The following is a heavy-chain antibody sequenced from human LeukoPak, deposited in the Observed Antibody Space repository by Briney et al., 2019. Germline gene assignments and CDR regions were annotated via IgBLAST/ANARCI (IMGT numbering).Heavy chain of an antibody. CDR3: ARAQDDYGLDY. D-gene: IGHD4-17*01. V-gene: IGHV4-31*03. J-gene: IGHJ4*02. CDR1: GGSISSGGYY. CDR2: IYYSGST. Sequence: NPSETLSLTCTVSGGSISSGGYYWSWIRQHPGKGLEWIGYIYYSGSTYYNPSLKSRVTISVDTSKNQFSLKLSSVTAADTAVYYCARAQDDYGLDYWGQGTLVTVSS.